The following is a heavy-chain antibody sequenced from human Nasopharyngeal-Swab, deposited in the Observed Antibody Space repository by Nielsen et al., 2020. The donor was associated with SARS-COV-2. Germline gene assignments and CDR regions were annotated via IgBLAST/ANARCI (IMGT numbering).Heavy chain of an antibody. CDR2: INPDGSST. V-gene: IGHV3-74*01. CDR1: GFTFTSYW. Sequence: GESLKISCSASGFTFTSYWMHWVRQPPGKGLVWVSRINPDGSSTIYADSVKGRFAISRDNARNTLYLQINSLRAEDTAVYYCSRGYSAASDNRWFDPWGQGTLVTVSS. J-gene: IGHJ5*02. D-gene: IGHD1-14*01. CDR3: SRGYSAASDNRWFDP.